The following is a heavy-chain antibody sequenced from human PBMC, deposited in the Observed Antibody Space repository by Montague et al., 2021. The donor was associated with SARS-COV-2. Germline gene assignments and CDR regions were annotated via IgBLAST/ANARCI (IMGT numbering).Heavy chain of an antibody. CDR2: INHSGST. CDR3: ARARQDVVVPALGIGAYYYYYMDV. CDR1: GGSFSGYY. V-gene: IGHV4-34*01. Sequence: SETLSLTCAVYGGSFSGYYWSWIRQPPGKGLGWIGEINHSGSTNXNPSLKSRVTISVDTSKNQFSLKLSSVTAADTAVYYCARARQDVVVPALGIGAYYYYYMDVWGKGTTVTVSS. D-gene: IGHD2-2*01. J-gene: IGHJ6*03.